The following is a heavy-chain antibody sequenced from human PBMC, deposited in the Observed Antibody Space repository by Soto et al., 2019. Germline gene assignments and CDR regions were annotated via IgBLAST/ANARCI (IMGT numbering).Heavy chain of an antibody. J-gene: IGHJ6*02. D-gene: IGHD6-13*01. V-gene: IGHV5-51*01. CDR2: IYPGDSDT. CDR3: ARTAAAGKYYYGMDV. CDR1: GYSFTSYW. Sequence: PGESLKISCKGSGYSFTSYWIGWVRQMPGKGLESMGIIYPGDSDTGYSPSFQGQVTISADKSISTAYLQWSSLKASDTAMYYCARTAAAGKYYYGMDVWGQGTTVTVSS.